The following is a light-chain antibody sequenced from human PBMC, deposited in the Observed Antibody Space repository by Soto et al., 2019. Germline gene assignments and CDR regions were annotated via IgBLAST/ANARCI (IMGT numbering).Light chain of an antibody. Sequence: DIQMTHSPSSVSASVGDIVTITCRASQNIWRLLAWYQQKPGKAPELLIYDASSLQIGVPPRFSGSGSGTDFTLTISSLQPEDFATYYCEQAGSFPITFGQGTRLEIK. CDR3: EQAGSFPIT. CDR2: DAS. V-gene: IGKV1-12*01. CDR1: QNIWRL. J-gene: IGKJ5*01.